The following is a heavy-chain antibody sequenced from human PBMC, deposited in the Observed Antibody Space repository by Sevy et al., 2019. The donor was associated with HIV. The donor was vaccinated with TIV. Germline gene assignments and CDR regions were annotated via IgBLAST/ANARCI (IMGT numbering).Heavy chain of an antibody. D-gene: IGHD2-2*01. CDR1: GFTFSSYA. J-gene: IGHJ6*03. CDR2: ISGSGGST. Sequence: GGSLRLSCAASGFTFSSYAMSWVRQAPGKGLEWVSAISGSGGSTYYADSVQGRFTISRDNSKITLYLQMNSLGAEATAVYYCAKWRPPAHYYYMDVWGKGTTVTVSS. CDR3: AKWRPPAHYYYMDV. V-gene: IGHV3-23*01.